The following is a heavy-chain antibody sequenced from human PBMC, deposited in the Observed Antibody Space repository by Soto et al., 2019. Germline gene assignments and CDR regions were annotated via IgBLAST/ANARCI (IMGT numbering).Heavy chain of an antibody. D-gene: IGHD2-15*01. CDR3: ARTWSGGKRRQYYYGMDV. V-gene: IGHV1-18*04. J-gene: IGHJ6*02. CDR1: GYTFTSYG. CDR2: ITVYNGIT. Sequence: ASVKVSCKASGYTFTSYGISWVRQAPGQGLEWMSWITVYNGITNYAQNLQGRVTMTTDTSTSTVYMELRSLRSDDTAVYYCARTWSGGKRRQYYYGMDVWGQGTTVTVSS.